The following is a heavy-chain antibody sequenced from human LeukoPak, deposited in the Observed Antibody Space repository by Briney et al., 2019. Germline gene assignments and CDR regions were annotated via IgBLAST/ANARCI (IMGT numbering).Heavy chain of an antibody. CDR3: ARAPYSYGWD. J-gene: IGHJ4*02. V-gene: IGHV4-61*01. CDR1: GGSISSGNYY. CDR2: IYYSGST. Sequence: SETLSLTCTVSGGSISSGNYYWSWIRQPPGKGLEWIGYIYYSGSTNYNPSLKSRVTISVDTSKNQFSLKLSSVTAADTAVYYCARAPYSYGWDWGQGTLVTVSS. D-gene: IGHD5-18*01.